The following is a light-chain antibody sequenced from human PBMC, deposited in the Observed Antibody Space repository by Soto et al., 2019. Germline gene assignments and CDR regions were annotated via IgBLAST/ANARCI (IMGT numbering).Light chain of an antibody. J-gene: IGKJ3*01. CDR1: QNIGSSS. V-gene: IGKV3-20*01. Sequence: EIVLTQSPGTLSLSPGERATLSCRASQNIGSSSLAWYQQKPDQAPRLLIYAASTRATGSPDRFSGGGSGTDFTLTISRLEPEDFAVYYCQQYGSSPFTFGPGTKVDIK. CDR3: QQYGSSPFT. CDR2: AAS.